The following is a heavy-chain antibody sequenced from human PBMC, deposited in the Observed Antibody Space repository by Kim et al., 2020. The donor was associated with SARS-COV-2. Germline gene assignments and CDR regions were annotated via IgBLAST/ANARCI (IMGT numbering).Heavy chain of an antibody. CDR3: ARGSGEVAYCGGDCNY. V-gene: IGHV4-31*03. CDR1: LGTISRGVYS. D-gene: IGHD2-21*01. CDR2: LYYTGTT. J-gene: IGHJ6*01. Sequence: SETLSLTCTVSLGTISRGVYSWTRIRLHPGKRLEWLGYLYYTGTTYYNPFLKSRGTISVDTSKNQFSLKLSSVTAADTAVYYCARGSGEVAYCGGDCNY.